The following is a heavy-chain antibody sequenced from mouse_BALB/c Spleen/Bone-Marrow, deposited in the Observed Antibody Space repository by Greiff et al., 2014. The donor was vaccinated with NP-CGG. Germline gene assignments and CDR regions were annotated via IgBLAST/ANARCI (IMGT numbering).Heavy chain of an antibody. J-gene: IGHJ3*01. CDR3: ARADGYYAWFAY. CDR2: IDPANDNT. D-gene: IGHD2-3*01. V-gene: IGHV14-3*02. CDR1: GFSIKDTY. Sequence: VQLQQPGAEFVKPGASVKLSCTASGFSIKDTYMHWVKRRPEQGLEWIGRIDPANDNTKYDPKFQGKATITADTSSNTAYLQLSSLTSEDTAVYYCARADGYYAWFAYWGQGTLVTVSA.